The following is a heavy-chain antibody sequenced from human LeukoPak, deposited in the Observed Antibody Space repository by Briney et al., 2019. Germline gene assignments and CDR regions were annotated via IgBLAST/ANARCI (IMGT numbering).Heavy chain of an antibody. CDR2: SSSSGTTI. J-gene: IGHJ4*02. D-gene: IGHD3/OR15-3a*01. Sequence: GGSLRLSCAASGFTLSDYYMSWIRQAPGKGLEWVSYSSSSGTTIYYADSVKGRFAIPRDNAKNSLYLQMNSLRAEDTAVYYCARRRDFIDYWGQGTLVTVSS. V-gene: IGHV3-11*01. CDR3: ARRRDFIDY. CDR1: GFTLSDYY.